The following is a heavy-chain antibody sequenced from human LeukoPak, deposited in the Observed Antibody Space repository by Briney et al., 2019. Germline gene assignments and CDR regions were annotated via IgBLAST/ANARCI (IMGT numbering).Heavy chain of an antibody. D-gene: IGHD3-10*01. V-gene: IGHV4-34*01. Sequence: SETLSPTCAVYGGSFSGYYWSWLRQPPGKGLEWIGEINHSGSTNYNPSLKSRVTISVDTSKNQFSLKLSSVTAADTAVYYRARGNRRMVRGVIRTGFDPWGQGTLVTVSS. CDR3: ARGNRRMVRGVIRTGFDP. CDR2: INHSGST. CDR1: GGSFSGYY. J-gene: IGHJ5*02.